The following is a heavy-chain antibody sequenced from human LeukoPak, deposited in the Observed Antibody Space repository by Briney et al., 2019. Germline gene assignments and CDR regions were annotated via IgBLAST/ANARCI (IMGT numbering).Heavy chain of an antibody. CDR3: ARIRDGYNDAYDI. D-gene: IGHD5-24*01. J-gene: IGHJ3*02. CDR1: GYTFTKSY. V-gene: IGHV1-46*01. Sequence: ASVKVSCMASGYTFTKSYIHWVRQAPGQRLEWMGLINPGGDNTKYAQNFQGRVTMTSDTSARTVYMELSSLRSEDTAIYYCARIRDGYNDAYDIWGQGTVVTVPS. CDR2: INPGGDNT.